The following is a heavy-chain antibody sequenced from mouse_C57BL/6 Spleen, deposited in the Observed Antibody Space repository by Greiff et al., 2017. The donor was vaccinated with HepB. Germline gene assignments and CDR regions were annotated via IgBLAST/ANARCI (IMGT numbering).Heavy chain of an antibody. V-gene: IGHV1-61*01. D-gene: IGHD3-2*02. Sequence: QVQLKQPGAELVRPGSSVKLSCKASGYTFTSYWMDWVKQRPGQGLEWIGNIYPSDSETHYNQKFKDKATLTVDKSSSTAYMQLSSLTSEDSAVYYCARSDSSGYVPLDYWGQGTTLTVSS. CDR3: ARSDSSGYVPLDY. J-gene: IGHJ2*01. CDR2: IYPSDSET. CDR1: GYTFTSYW.